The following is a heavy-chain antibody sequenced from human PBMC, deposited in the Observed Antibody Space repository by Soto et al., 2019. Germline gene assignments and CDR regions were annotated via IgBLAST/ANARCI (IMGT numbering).Heavy chain of an antibody. CDR1: GGSISSGGYY. Sequence: QVQLQESGPGLVKPSQTLSLTCTVSGGSISSGGYYWSWIRQHPGKGLEWVGYIYYSGSTYYNPSLKSRVTISVATSKNQFSLKLSSVTAADTAVYYRAREWELPTIGDWRFDPWGQGTLVTVSS. V-gene: IGHV4-31*03. J-gene: IGHJ5*02. CDR2: IYYSGST. D-gene: IGHD1-26*01. CDR3: AREWELPTIGDWRFDP.